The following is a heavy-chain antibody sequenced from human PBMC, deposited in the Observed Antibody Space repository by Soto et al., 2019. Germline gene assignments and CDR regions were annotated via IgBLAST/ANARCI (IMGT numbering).Heavy chain of an antibody. CDR2: IHSSGST. Sequence: PSETLSLTCNVSGVSISGYYWSWIRQPPGKGLEWIGYIHSSGSTNYNPPLKSRVTISVDTSKNQFSLKLSSVIAADTAVYYCARNYGYNRAWFPFDYWGQGTLVTVSS. J-gene: IGHJ4*02. CDR1: GVSISGYY. D-gene: IGHD6-19*01. V-gene: IGHV4-59*01. CDR3: ARNYGYNRAWFPFDY.